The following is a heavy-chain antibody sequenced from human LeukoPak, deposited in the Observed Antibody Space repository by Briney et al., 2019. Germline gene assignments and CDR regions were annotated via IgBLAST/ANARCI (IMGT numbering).Heavy chain of an antibody. D-gene: IGHD6-13*01. Sequence: PGRSLRLSCAASGFTFSSYAMHWVRQAPGKGLEWVAVISYDGGNKYYADSVKGRFTISRDNSKNTLYLQMNSLRAEDTAVYYCASVHFDFPYSSSWYTGNWFDPWGQGTLVTVSS. CDR1: GFTFSSYA. CDR3: ASVHFDFPYSSSWYTGNWFDP. V-gene: IGHV3-30*04. CDR2: ISYDGGNK. J-gene: IGHJ5*02.